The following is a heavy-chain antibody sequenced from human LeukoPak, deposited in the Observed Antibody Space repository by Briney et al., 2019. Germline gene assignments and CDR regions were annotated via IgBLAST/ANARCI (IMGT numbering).Heavy chain of an antibody. J-gene: IGHJ5*02. V-gene: IGHV3-74*01. CDR1: GFTFSGFW. Sequence: PGGSVRLSCAASGFTFSGFWMHWVRQAPGKGLMWVSHINVGGSTTSYADSVKGRLTISRDNAKNTLYPQMNSLRAKDTAGFYGARGTGRNGWFDPWGQGTLVTVSS. CDR2: INVGGSTT. D-gene: IGHD1-14*01. CDR3: ARGTGRNGWFDP.